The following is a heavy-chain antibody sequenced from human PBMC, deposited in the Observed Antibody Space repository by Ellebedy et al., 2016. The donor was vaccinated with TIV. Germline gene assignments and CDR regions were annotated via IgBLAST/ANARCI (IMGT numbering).Heavy chain of an antibody. V-gene: IGHV5-51*01. D-gene: IGHD3-10*01. CDR1: GYSFTSYW. J-gene: IGHJ4*02. CDR3: ARQEYYGSGRGNY. Sequence: GGSLRLXCKGSGYSFTSYWIGWVRQMPGKGLEWMGIIYPGDSDTRYSPSFQGQVTISADKSISTAYLQWSSLKASDTAMYYCARQEYYGSGRGNYWGQGTLVTVSS. CDR2: IYPGDSDT.